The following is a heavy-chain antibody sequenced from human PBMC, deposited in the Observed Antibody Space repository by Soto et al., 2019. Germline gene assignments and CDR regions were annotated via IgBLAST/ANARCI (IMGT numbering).Heavy chain of an antibody. CDR3: AKDRNLYSSGWYY. CDR1: GFTFSSYA. V-gene: IGHV3-23*01. Sequence: PGGSLRLSCAASGFTFSSYAMSWVRQALGKGLEWVSAISGSGGSTYYADSVKGRFTISRDNSKNTLYLQMNSLRAEDTAVYYCAKDRNLYSSGWYYWGQGTLVTVSS. J-gene: IGHJ4*02. CDR2: ISGSGGST. D-gene: IGHD6-19*01.